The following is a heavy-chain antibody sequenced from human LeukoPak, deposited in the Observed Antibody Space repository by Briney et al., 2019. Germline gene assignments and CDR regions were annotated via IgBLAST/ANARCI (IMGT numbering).Heavy chain of an antibody. CDR3: AKDGLEYSNCPPAFDY. CDR2: ISGSGGST. V-gene: IGHV3-23*01. CDR1: GFTFSSYA. D-gene: IGHD4-11*01. J-gene: IGHJ4*02. Sequence: GGSLRLSCAASGFTFSSYAMSWVRQAPGKGLEWVSAISGSGGSTYYADSVKGRFTISRDNSKNTLYLQMNSLRAEDTAVYYCAKDGLEYSNCPPAFDYWGQGTLVTVSS.